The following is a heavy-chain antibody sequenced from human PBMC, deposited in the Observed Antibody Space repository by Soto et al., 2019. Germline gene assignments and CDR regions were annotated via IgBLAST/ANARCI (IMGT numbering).Heavy chain of an antibody. CDR1: GFSFRSFW. V-gene: IGHV3-74*01. D-gene: IGHD3-3*01. CDR3: ATTIDSDFWTRTTYNGLDL. Sequence: EAQLAESGGGVVQRGGSLRVSCTASGFSFRSFWMHWVRQAPGKGLMWVARVSPDGTISDYAESVKGRFIVSRDNTKNTMSLQVSSVRSDDTAVYFCATTIDSDFWTRTTYNGLDLCGPGTPVSVSA. J-gene: IGHJ5*02. CDR2: VSPDGTIS.